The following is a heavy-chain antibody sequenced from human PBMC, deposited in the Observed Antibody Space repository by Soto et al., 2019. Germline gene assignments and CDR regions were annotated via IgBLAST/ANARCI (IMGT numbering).Heavy chain of an antibody. CDR2: INPSGGST. CDR1: GYTFTRYH. Sequence: ASVKVSCKASGYTFTRYHMHWVRQAPGHGLEWMGIINPSGGSTTYAQKFQGRVNMTRDTSTTTFFMELSSLRSEDTAVYYCARKHPGYDYGWFDPWGQGTLVTVSS. J-gene: IGHJ5*02. D-gene: IGHD5-12*01. V-gene: IGHV1-46*01. CDR3: ARKHPGYDYGWFDP.